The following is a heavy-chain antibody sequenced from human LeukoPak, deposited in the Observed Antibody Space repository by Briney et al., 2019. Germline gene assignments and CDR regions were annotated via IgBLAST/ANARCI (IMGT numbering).Heavy chain of an antibody. D-gene: IGHD5-12*01. CDR1: GYTLTELS. CDR2: FDPEDGET. V-gene: IGHV1-24*01. CDR3: ATGDIVATIRPSLFPWGMDV. Sequence: AASVTVSCKVSGYTLTELSMHWVRQAPGKGLEWMGGFDPEDGETIYAQKFQGRVTMTEDTSTDTAYMELSSLRSEDTAVYYCATGDIVATIRPSLFPWGMDVWGQGTTVTVSS. J-gene: IGHJ6*02.